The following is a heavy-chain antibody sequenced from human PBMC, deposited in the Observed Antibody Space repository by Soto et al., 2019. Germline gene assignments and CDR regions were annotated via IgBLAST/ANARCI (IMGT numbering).Heavy chain of an antibody. CDR3: TTESNYYYGMDV. J-gene: IGHJ6*02. Sequence: EVQLVESGGGLVQPGGSLRLSCAASGFTFSNAWMNWVRQAPGKGLEWVGRIKSKTDGGTTDYAAPVKGRFTISRDDSKNTLYLQMYSLKTEDTAVYYCTTESNYYYGMDVWGQGTTVTVSS. CDR2: IKSKTDGGTT. V-gene: IGHV3-15*07. CDR1: GFTFSNAW.